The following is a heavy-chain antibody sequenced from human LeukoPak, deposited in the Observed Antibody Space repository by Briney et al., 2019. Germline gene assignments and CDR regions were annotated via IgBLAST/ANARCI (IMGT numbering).Heavy chain of an antibody. Sequence: GGSLRLSCAASGFTFSGYAMYWVRQAPGKGLEYVSVISRNGGGTHYANSVKGRFTISRDNPKNTLYLQMGSLRAEDMGVYYCARDASDIVVVPAAVGPFDYWGQGTLVTVSS. D-gene: IGHD2-2*01. CDR2: ISRNGGGT. J-gene: IGHJ4*02. CDR1: GFTFSGYA. V-gene: IGHV3-64*01. CDR3: ARDASDIVVVPAAVGPFDY.